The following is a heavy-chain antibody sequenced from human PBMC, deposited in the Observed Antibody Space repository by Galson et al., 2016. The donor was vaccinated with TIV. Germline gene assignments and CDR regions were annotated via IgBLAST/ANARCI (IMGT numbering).Heavy chain of an antibody. Sequence: SVKVSCKASGYSFTTYAMHWVRQAPGQGLEWMGCINAGNSNIKYSQKFQGRLTITRNTSASTAYMELSSLRYEDTAIYYCARDRGGPGDFDYWGQGSLVTVSS. D-gene: IGHD3-16*01. CDR1: GYSFTTYA. CDR2: INAGNSNI. CDR3: ARDRGGPGDFDY. J-gene: IGHJ4*02. V-gene: IGHV1-3*01.